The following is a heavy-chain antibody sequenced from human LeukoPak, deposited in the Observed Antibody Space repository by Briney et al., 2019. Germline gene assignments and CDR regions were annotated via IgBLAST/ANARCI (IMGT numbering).Heavy chain of an antibody. CDR1: GFTFSSYG. CDR2: ISYDGSNK. J-gene: IGHJ3*02. Sequence: QSGGSLRLSCAASGFTFSSYGMHWVRQAPGKGLEWVAVISYDGSNKYYADSVKGRFTISRDNSKNTLYLQMNSLRAEDTAVYYCALIAVAVHGGNAAFDIWGQGTMVTVSS. D-gene: IGHD6-19*01. V-gene: IGHV3-30*03. CDR3: ALIAVAVHGGNAAFDI.